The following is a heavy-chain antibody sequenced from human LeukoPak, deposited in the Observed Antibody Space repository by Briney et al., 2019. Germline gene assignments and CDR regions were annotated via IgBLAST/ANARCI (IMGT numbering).Heavy chain of an antibody. CDR2: IYDSGST. Sequence: SETLSLTCTVSGGSIRSSYYYWGWIRQPPGKGLEWIGSIYDSGSTNYNPSLKSRVTISVDTSKNQFSLKLSSVTAADTAVYYCARGHLGSSWYSAGIDPWGQGTLVTVSS. CDR3: ARGHLGSSWYSAGIDP. D-gene: IGHD6-13*01. V-gene: IGHV4-39*07. CDR1: GGSIRSSYYY. J-gene: IGHJ5*02.